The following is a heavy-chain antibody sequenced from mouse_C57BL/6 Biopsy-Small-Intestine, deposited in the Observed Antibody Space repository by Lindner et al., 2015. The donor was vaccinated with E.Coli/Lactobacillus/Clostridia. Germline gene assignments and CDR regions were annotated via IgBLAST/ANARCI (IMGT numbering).Heavy chain of an antibody. J-gene: IGHJ1*01. CDR3: ARAYRGYSSGWYYHYGMDV. CDR1: GGTFSSYA. CDR2: IIPIFGTA. V-gene: IGHV1-81*01. D-gene: IGHD1-1*01. Sequence: SVKVSCKASGGTFSSYAISWVRQAPGQGLEWMGGIIPIFGTANYAQKFQGRVTITADESTSTAYMEPSSLRSEDTAVYYCARAYRGYSSGWYYHYGMDVWGQGTTVTVSS.